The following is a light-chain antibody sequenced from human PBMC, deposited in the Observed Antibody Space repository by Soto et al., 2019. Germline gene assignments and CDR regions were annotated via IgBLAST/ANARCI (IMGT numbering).Light chain of an antibody. CDR2: KSS. Sequence: DIQMTQSPSTLSLSVGDRVTITCRASESISSWLAWYKQTPGKAPTVLSYKSSSLQSRVPSRFSGSGSGTEFTLTISSLQPDDFANYYCLQYDSYPWTFGQGTKVDIK. V-gene: IGKV1-5*03. CDR1: ESISSW. CDR3: LQYDSYPWT. J-gene: IGKJ1*01.